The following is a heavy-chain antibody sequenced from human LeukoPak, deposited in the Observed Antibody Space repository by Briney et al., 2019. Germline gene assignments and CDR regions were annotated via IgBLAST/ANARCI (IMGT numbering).Heavy chain of an antibody. CDR2: MSPNSGNT. J-gene: IGHJ4*02. CDR3: ARGSSTSDY. CDR1: GYTFTSYG. D-gene: IGHD2-2*01. V-gene: IGHV1-8*02. Sequence: ASVKVSCKASGYTFTSYGISWVRQATGQGLEWMGWMSPNSGNTGYAQKFQGRVTMTRNTSISTAYMELSSLRSEDTAVYYCARGSSTSDYWGQGTLVTVSS.